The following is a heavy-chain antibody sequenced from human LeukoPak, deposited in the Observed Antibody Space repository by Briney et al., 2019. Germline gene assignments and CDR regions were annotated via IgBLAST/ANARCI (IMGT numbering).Heavy chain of an antibody. V-gene: IGHV3-21*01. D-gene: IGHD3-9*01. J-gene: IGHJ4*02. Sequence: XGLXGVSSISSSSSYIYYADSVKGGFTISRDNAKNSLYLQMNSLRAEDTAVYYCAREDWLLIFDYWGQGTLVPVSS. CDR3: AREDWLLIFDY. CDR2: ISSSSSYI.